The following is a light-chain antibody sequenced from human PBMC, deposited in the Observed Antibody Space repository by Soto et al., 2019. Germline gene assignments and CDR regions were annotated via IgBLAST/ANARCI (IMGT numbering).Light chain of an antibody. J-gene: IGLJ2*01. Sequence: QSVLTQPPSASGTPGQRVTISCSGSNSNIGSNTVNWYQQLPGTAPKLLIYSNNQRPSGVSDRFSGSKSGTSASLAISGLQWEDEEADYCAAGDDAVNGVVLGGGAKLPAL. CDR1: NSNIGSNT. CDR3: AAGDDAVNGVV. V-gene: IGLV1-44*01. CDR2: SNN.